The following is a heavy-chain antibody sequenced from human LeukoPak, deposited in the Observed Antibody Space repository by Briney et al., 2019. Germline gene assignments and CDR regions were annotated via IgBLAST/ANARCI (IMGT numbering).Heavy chain of an antibody. CDR2: INSDGSST. Sequence: GGSLRLSCAASGFTFSSYWMHWVRQAPGKGLVWVSRINSDGSSTSYADSVKGRFTISRDNAKNTLYLQMNSLRAEDTAVYYCARVSQDYGDYGSMGYWGQGTLVTVSS. V-gene: IGHV3-74*01. CDR3: ARVSQDYGDYGSMGY. CDR1: GFTFSSYW. D-gene: IGHD4-17*01. J-gene: IGHJ4*02.